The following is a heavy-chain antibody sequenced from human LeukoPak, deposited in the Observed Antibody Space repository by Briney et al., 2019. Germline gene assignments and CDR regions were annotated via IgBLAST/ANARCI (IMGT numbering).Heavy chain of an antibody. Sequence: GGSLRLSCAASGFTFSNYNMNWVRQAPGKGLEWVSCVSSTGSYIYYADSVKGRFTISRDNAKNSLFLQMNSLRAEDTAVYYCASGLAVAGTGGLFDPWGEGNLVTVSS. CDR1: GFTFSNYN. CDR3: ASGLAVAGTGGLFDP. J-gene: IGHJ5*02. D-gene: IGHD6-13*01. V-gene: IGHV3-21*01. CDR2: VSSTGSYI.